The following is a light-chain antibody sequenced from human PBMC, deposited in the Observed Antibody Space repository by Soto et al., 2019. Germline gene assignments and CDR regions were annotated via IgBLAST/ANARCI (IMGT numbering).Light chain of an antibody. CDR3: QQYGSSGT. CDR2: GAS. V-gene: IGKV3-20*01. CDR1: QSVSNNY. Sequence: IGLTQSPGTLSLSTGERATLSCMASQSVSNNYLAWYQQKPGQAPRLLIYGASNRATGIPDRFSGSGSGTDFTLTISILEPEDFAVYYCQQYGSSGTFGQGTKVDIK. J-gene: IGKJ1*01.